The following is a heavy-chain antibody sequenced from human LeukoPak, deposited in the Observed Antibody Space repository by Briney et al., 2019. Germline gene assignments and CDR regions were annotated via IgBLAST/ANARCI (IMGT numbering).Heavy chain of an antibody. V-gene: IGHV4-34*01. D-gene: IGHD4-23*01. Sequence: SETLSLTCAVYGGSFSGYYWSWIRQPPGKGLEWIGEINHSGSTNYNPSLKSRVTISVDTSKNQFSLKLSSVTAADTAVYYCARGGVVTSHRRKFDYWGQGTLLTVSP. CDR1: GGSFSGYY. J-gene: IGHJ4*02. CDR2: INHSGST. CDR3: ARGGVVTSHRRKFDY.